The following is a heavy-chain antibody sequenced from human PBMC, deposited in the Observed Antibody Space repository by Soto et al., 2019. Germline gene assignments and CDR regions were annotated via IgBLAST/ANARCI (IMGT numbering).Heavy chain of an antibody. CDR3: ARDCAGYSGGWYQRGGFDY. V-gene: IGHV3-33*01. J-gene: IGHJ4*02. CDR2: IWYDGSNK. Sequence: QVQLVESGGGVVQPGRSLRLSCAASGFTFSSYGMHWVRQAPGKGLEWVAVIWYDGSNKYYAASVKGRFTISRDHSKNPLYLQMNGMRAEDTAVYYCARDCAGYSGGWYQRGGFDYWGQGTLVTVSS. D-gene: IGHD6-19*01. CDR1: GFTFSSYG.